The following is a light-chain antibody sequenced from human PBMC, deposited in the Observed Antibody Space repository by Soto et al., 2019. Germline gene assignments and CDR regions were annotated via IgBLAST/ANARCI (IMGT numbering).Light chain of an antibody. CDR2: EVS. V-gene: IGLV2-14*01. CDR3: SSYTSGSTVI. CDR1: SSDIGNYNY. J-gene: IGLJ2*01. Sequence: QSVLTQPASVSGSPGQSITISCTGTSSDIGNYNYVSWYQQHPGRAPQLMIYEVSNRPSGVSDRFSGSKSGSTASLTISGLQAEDEADYYCSSYTSGSTVIFGGGTKVTVL.